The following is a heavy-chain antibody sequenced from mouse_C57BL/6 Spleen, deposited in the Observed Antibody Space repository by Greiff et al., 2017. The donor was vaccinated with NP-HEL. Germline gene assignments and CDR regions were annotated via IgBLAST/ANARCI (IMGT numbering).Heavy chain of an antibody. Sequence: QVQLQQSGAELVRPGASVTLSCKASGYTFTDYEMHWVKQTPVHGLEWIGAIDPETGGTAYNQKFKGKAILTADKSSSTAYMELRSLTSEDSAVYYCTRRRVITTDVDYWGQGTTLTDFDYWGQGTTLTVSS. J-gene: IGHJ2*01. CDR1: GYTFTDYE. CDR2: IDPETGGT. D-gene: IGHD1-1*01. CDR3: TRRRVITTDVDYWGQGTTLTDFDY. V-gene: IGHV1-15*01.